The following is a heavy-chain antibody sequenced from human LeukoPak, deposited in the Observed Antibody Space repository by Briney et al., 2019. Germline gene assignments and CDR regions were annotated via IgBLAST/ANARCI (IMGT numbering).Heavy chain of an antibody. D-gene: IGHD3-22*01. CDR1: GGTFSSYA. V-gene: IGHV1-69*05. CDR3: ARDWSPDYHDSSGPAAFDI. Sequence: PGASVKVSCKASGGTFSSYAISWVRHAPGQGLEWMGRIIPIFGTANYAQKFQGRVTITTDESTSTAYMELSSLRSEDTAVYYCARDWSPDYHDSSGPAAFDIWGQGTMVTVSS. J-gene: IGHJ3*02. CDR2: IIPIFGTA.